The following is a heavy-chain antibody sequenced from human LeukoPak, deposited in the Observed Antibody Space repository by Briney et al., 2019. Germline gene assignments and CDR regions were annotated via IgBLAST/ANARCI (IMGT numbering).Heavy chain of an antibody. CDR2: IKQDGSEK. CDR1: GFPFSSYW. V-gene: IGHV3-7*01. CDR3: ARGVRYYYYYMDV. Sequence: GGSLRLSCAASGFPFSSYWMSWVRQAPGKGLEWVANIKQDGSEKYYVDSVKGRFTISRDNAKNSLYLQMNSLRAEDTAVYYCARGVRYYYYYMDVWGKGTTVTVSS. D-gene: IGHD3-10*01. J-gene: IGHJ6*03.